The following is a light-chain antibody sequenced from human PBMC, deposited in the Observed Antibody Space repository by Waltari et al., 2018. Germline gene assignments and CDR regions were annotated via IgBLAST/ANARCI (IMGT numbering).Light chain of an antibody. CDR3: QQYNSHPLT. V-gene: IGKV1-5*03. J-gene: IGKJ4*01. CDR1: QTISTW. Sequence: DIQMTQSPSTLSASVGDRVTITCRASQTISTWLAWYQQKPGKAPKLLIYKASSLEGGVPSRFSGSGSGTEFTLTISSLQPDDFATYYCQQYNSHPLTFGGGTKVEI. CDR2: KAS.